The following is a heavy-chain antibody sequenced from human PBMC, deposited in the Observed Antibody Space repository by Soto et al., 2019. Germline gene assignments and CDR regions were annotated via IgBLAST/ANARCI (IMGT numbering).Heavy chain of an antibody. CDR3: ARDKPRYYDFWSGYYTGHDYYYGMDV. CDR1: GFTFSSYG. D-gene: IGHD3-3*01. Sequence: QVQLVESGGGVVQPGRSLRLSCAASGFTFSSYGMHWVRQAPGKGLEWVAVIWYDGSNKYYADSVKGRFTISRDNSKNTLYLQMNSLRAEDTAVYYCARDKPRYYDFWSGYYTGHDYYYGMDVWGQGTTVTVSS. CDR2: IWYDGSNK. V-gene: IGHV3-33*01. J-gene: IGHJ6*02.